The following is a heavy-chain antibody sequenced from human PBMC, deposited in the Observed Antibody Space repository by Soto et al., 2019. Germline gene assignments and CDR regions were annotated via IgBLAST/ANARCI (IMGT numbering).Heavy chain of an antibody. J-gene: IGHJ4*02. D-gene: IGHD3-22*01. CDR2: ISGSGDRT. CDR1: GITISNYP. Sequence: EVQLLESGGGLVQPGGSLRLSCAASGITISNYPMSWVRQAPGKGLDWVSGISGSGDRTYYADSAKGRFTISKDISRNSLSLQLDCLGVEDTAVYFCVKDDGGYPSTAPHWGQGTLVTVSS. V-gene: IGHV3-23*01. CDR3: VKDDGGYPSTAPH.